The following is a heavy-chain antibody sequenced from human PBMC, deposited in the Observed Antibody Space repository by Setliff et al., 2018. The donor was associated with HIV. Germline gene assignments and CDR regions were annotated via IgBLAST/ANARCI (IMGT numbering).Heavy chain of an antibody. Sequence: QPGGSLRLSCAASGFTFSRDWMLWVRQPPGKGLEWVATIKQDGSEIFYVDSVKGRFTISRDNARTSLFLEMRSLRDEDTAVYLCANLWELGAWGQGTLVTVSS. CDR3: ANLWELGA. CDR1: GFTFSRDW. CDR2: IKQDGSEI. J-gene: IGHJ5*02. V-gene: IGHV3-7*03. D-gene: IGHD3-16*01.